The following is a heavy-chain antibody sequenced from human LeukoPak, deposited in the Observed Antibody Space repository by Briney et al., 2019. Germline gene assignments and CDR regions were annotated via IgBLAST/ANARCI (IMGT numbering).Heavy chain of an antibody. CDR1: GGTFSSYA. D-gene: IGHD6-13*01. V-gene: IGHV1-69*01. Sequence: SVKVSCKASGGTFSSYAISWVRQAPGQGLEWMGGIIPIFGTANYAQKFQGRVTITADESTSTAYMELSSLRSEDTAVYYCARSIAAAATRDFDYWGQGTLVTVSS. CDR3: ARSIAAAATRDFDY. CDR2: IIPIFGTA. J-gene: IGHJ4*02.